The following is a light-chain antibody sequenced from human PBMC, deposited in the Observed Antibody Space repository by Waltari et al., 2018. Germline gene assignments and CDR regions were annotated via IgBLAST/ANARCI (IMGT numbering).Light chain of an antibody. CDR1: QSVGRF. V-gene: IGKV3-20*01. Sequence: EIVLTHSPSTLSLSPGERATLSCRASQSVGRFLAWYQQKPGQAPRLLIYHASIRATGIPDRFSCSGSGTDCSLTISGLEPEDFAVYYCQKYVNLPATFGQGTKVEIK. J-gene: IGKJ1*01. CDR2: HAS. CDR3: QKYVNLPAT.